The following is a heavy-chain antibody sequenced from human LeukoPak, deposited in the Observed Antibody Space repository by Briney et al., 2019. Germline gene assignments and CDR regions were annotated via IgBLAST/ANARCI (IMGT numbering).Heavy chain of an antibody. CDR3: ARDLYQSR. CDR1: GFPVSVNY. J-gene: IGHJ4*02. V-gene: IGHV3-66*01. CDR2: IYATGDT. D-gene: IGHD2-2*01. Sequence: GGSLRLSCAVSGFPVSVNYMTWVRQAPGKGLEWVSVIYATGDTHYAESVKGRFTISRDNSKNILHLQMNSLRAEDTAVYYCARDLYQSRWGQGTLVTVSS.